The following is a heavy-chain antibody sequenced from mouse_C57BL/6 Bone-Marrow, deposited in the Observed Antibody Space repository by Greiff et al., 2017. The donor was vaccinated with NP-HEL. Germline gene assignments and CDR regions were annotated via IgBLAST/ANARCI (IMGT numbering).Heavy chain of an antibody. CDR3: AKRFYYGNWLDY. J-gene: IGHJ4*01. V-gene: IGHV2-5*01. D-gene: IGHD2-1*01. CDR1: GFSLTSYG. CDR2: IWRGGST. Sequence: VKLMESGPGLVQPSQSLSITCTVSGFSLTSYGVHWVRQSPGKGLEWLGVIWRGGSTDYNAAFMSRLSITKDNSKSHVFFKMNSLQADDTAIYYCAKRFYYGNWLDYWGQGTSVTVSS.